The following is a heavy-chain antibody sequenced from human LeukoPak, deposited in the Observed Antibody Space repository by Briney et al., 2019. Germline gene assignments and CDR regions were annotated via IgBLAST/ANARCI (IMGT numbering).Heavy chain of an antibody. J-gene: IGHJ4*02. Sequence: PSETLSLTCTVSGGSISSYYWSWIRQPAGKGLEWIGSIYHSGSTYYNPSLKSRVTISVDTSKNQFSLKLSSVTAADTAVYYCARWDTVGYFDYWGQGTLVTVSS. CDR2: IYHSGST. CDR3: ARWDTVGYFDY. V-gene: IGHV4-4*07. D-gene: IGHD4-23*01. CDR1: GGSISSYY.